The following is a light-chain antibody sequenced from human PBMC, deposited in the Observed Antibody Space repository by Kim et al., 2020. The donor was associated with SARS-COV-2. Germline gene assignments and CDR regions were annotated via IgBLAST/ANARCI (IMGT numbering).Light chain of an antibody. Sequence: KTVTISCARSARAIASIYVQWDQPRPGSAPTTVIYKNDQIPSGAPVRFSGSIDSSSISASLTISGLKTEDEADYYCQSYDSSSEVFGGGTQLTVL. CDR2: KND. J-gene: IGLJ3*02. CDR3: QSYDSSSEV. V-gene: IGLV6-57*03. CDR1: ARAIASIY.